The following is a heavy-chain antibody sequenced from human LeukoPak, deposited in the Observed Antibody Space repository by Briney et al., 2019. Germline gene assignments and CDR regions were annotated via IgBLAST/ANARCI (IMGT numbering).Heavy chain of an antibody. D-gene: IGHD6-13*01. V-gene: IGHV4-61*02. J-gene: IGHJ4*02. CDR1: VDSISRGNYY. CDR3: ARAKQQLVPLDY. Sequence: SVPLSLTCTVSVDSISRGNYYWTWIRRPAAEGLVWIGCIYTSGSTNYNPSLKSRVTISVDTSKNQFSLKLNSVTAADTAVCYCARAKQQLVPLDYWGQGTLVTVSS. CDR2: IYTSGST.